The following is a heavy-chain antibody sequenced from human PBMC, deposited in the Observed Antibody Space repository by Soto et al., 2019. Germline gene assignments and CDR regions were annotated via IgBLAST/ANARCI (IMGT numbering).Heavy chain of an antibody. Sequence: EVQLLESGGGLVQPGGSLRLSCAASGFSFSDYSMTWDRQAPGRGLEWVSTLTSRGTTFYADSVKGRFTISRDNSKNTLSLQMHSLRTEDTALYYCAKRATTVPTPGNYFDCWGQGTLVTVSS. CDR1: GFSFSDYS. CDR3: AKRATTVPTPGNYFDC. J-gene: IGHJ4*02. CDR2: LTSRGTT. V-gene: IGHV3-23*01. D-gene: IGHD2-15*01.